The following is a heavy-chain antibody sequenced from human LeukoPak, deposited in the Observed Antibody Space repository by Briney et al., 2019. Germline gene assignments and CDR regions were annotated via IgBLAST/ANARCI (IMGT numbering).Heavy chain of an antibody. Sequence: GASLRLSCAASGFTFSSYAMSWVRQAPGKGLEWVSAISGSGGSTYYADSVEGRFTISRDNSKNTLYLQMNSLRAEDTAVYYCAKMGSAGWFDPWGQGTLVTVSS. J-gene: IGHJ5*02. V-gene: IGHV3-23*01. CDR2: ISGSGGST. D-gene: IGHD6-6*01. CDR1: GFTFSSYA. CDR3: AKMGSAGWFDP.